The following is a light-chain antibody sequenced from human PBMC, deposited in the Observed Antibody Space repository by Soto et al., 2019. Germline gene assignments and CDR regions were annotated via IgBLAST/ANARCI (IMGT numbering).Light chain of an antibody. J-gene: IGKJ1*01. CDR3: QQYCNHPRT. CDR1: QSISNW. CDR2: DAS. Sequence: DIQMTQSPSTLSASVGDRVTITCRASQSISNWLAWYQQRPGKAPKLLIYDASNLESGVPSRFSGSGSGTEFTLAISSLQPDDVATYYCQQYCNHPRTFGQGTKVDIK. V-gene: IGKV1-5*01.